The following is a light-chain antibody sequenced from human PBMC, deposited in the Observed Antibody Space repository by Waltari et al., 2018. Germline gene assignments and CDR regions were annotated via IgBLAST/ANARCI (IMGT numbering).Light chain of an antibody. CDR2: GQD. J-gene: IGLJ3*02. CDR1: SLRRYY. Sequence: SSELTQDPAVSVALGQTVRITCQGDSLRRYYASWYQQKPGQAPRLVLYGQDTRPSGFPDRFSGSTSGDTASLTITGAQAEDEADYYCHSRDTISTRVFGGGTRLTV. V-gene: IGLV3-19*01. CDR3: HSRDTISTRV.